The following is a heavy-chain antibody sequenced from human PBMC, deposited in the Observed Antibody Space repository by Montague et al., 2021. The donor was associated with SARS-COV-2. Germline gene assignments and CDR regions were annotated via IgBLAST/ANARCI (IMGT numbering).Heavy chain of an antibody. D-gene: IGHD3-9*01. Sequence: SLRLSCAASGFTFSSYSMNWVRQAPGKGLEWVSSISSSSSYIYYADSVKGRFTTSRDNAKNSLYLQMNSLRAEDTAVYYCARVGKYDVLRYFDSYYFDYWGQGTLVTVSS. CDR1: GFTFSSYS. CDR3: ARVGKYDVLRYFDSYYFDY. CDR2: ISSSSSYI. J-gene: IGHJ4*02. V-gene: IGHV3-21*01.